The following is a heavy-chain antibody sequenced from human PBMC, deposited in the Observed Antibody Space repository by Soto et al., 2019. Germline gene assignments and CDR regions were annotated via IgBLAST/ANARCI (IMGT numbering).Heavy chain of an antibody. Sequence: QVQPPQWGAGLLKPSETLSLTSAVYGGSFSGYYWSWIRQPPGKGLEWIGEINHRGSTKYNPSLKSRVTISVDRSKNQFSLKLTSVTAADTVLYYCARVDDYWGRGSLVTVSS. CDR3: ARVDDY. J-gene: IGHJ4*02. V-gene: IGHV4-34*02. CDR1: GGSFSGYY. CDR2: INHRGST.